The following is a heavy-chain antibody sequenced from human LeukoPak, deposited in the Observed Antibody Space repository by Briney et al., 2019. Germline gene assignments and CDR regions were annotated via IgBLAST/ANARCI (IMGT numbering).Heavy chain of an antibody. J-gene: IGHJ4*02. V-gene: IGHV3-33*01. CDR2: IWYDGSNK. Sequence: GRSLRLSCAASGFTFSSYGMHWVRQAPGKGLEWVAVIWYDGSNKYYADPVKGRFTISRDNSKNTLYLQMNSLRAEDTAVYYCARDPCGGDCYSDYWGQGTLVTVSS. CDR3: ARDPCGGDCYSDY. CDR1: GFTFSSYG. D-gene: IGHD2-21*02.